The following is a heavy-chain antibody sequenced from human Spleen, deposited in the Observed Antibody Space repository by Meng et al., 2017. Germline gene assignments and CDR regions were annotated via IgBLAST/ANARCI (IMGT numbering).Heavy chain of an antibody. D-gene: IGHD2-21*01. J-gene: IGHJ4*02. Sequence: GESLKISCAASGFTFSSYAVSWVRQAPGKGLEWVSAISGSGGKTNYAASVRGRFTISRDNSKNTLYLQMNSLRAEDTALYYCAKAGNTIQEVVSAADYWGQGTLVTVSS. CDR2: ISGSGGKT. V-gene: IGHV3-23*01. CDR1: GFTFSSYA. CDR3: AKAGNTIQEVVSAADY.